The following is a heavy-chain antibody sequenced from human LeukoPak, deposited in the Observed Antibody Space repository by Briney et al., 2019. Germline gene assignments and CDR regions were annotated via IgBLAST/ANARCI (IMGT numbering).Heavy chain of an antibody. CDR2: IYYSGST. V-gene: IGHV4-59*08. J-gene: IGHJ4*02. CDR1: GGSISSYY. D-gene: IGHD5-18*01. CDR3: ARLYGGYSYGYFDY. Sequence: SETLSLTCTVSGGSISSYYWSWIRQPPGKGLEWIGYIYYSGSTNYNPSLKSRVTISVDTSKNQFSLKLSSVTAADTAVYHCARLYGGYSYGYFDYWGQGTLVTVSS.